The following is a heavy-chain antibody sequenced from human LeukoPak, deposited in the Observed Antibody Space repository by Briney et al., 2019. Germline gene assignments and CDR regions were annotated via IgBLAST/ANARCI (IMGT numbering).Heavy chain of an antibody. V-gene: IGHV3-21*01. CDR2: LSSSSSYI. J-gene: IGHJ4*02. D-gene: IGHD5-12*01. Sequence: GGSLRLSCAASGFTFSSYSMNWVRQAPGKGLEWVSSLSSSSSYIYYADSVKGRFTISRDNAKNSLYLQMNSLRAEDTAVYYCARVTDSGYDYVFDYWGQGTLVTVSS. CDR3: ARVTDSGYDYVFDY. CDR1: GFTFSSYS.